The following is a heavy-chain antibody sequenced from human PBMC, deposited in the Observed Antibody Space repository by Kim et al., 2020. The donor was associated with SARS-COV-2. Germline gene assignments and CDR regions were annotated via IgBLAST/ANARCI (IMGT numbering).Heavy chain of an antibody. CDR3: ARGLGYYDSSGLGVDY. CDR1: GGSFSGYY. D-gene: IGHD3-22*01. V-gene: IGHV4-34*01. J-gene: IGHJ4*02. Sequence: SETLSLTCAVYGGSFSGYYWSCIRQPPGKGLEWIGEINHSGSTNYNPSLKSRVTISVDTSKNQFSLKLSSVTAADTAVYYCARGLGYYDSSGLGVDYWGQGTLVTVSS. CDR2: INHSGST.